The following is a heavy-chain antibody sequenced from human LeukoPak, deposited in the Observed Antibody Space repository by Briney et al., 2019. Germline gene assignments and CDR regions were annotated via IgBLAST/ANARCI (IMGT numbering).Heavy chain of an antibody. D-gene: IGHD1-26*01. V-gene: IGHV3-30*04. CDR3: ARDSGATTGFDY. J-gene: IGHJ4*02. CDR2: ISYDGSNK. Sequence: PGGSLRLSCAASGFTFSSYAMHWVRQAPGKGLEWVAVISYDGSNKYYADSVKGRFTISRDNSKNTLYLQMNSLRAEDTAVYYCARDSGATTGFDYWGQGTLVTVSS. CDR1: GFTFSSYA.